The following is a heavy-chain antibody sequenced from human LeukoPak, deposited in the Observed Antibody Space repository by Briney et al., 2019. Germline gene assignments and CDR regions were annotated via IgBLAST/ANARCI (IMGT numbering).Heavy chain of an antibody. J-gene: IGHJ4*02. Sequence: PGGSLRLSCAASGFTFSSYWMHWVRQAPGKGLVWVSRINTDGSSTSYADSVKGRFTISRDNSKSTLYLQMNSLRAEDTAVYYCARSPVPTRIYYFDYWGQGTLVTVSS. V-gene: IGHV3-74*01. CDR1: GFTFSSYW. D-gene: IGHD2-2*01. CDR3: ARSPVPTRIYYFDY. CDR2: INTDGSST.